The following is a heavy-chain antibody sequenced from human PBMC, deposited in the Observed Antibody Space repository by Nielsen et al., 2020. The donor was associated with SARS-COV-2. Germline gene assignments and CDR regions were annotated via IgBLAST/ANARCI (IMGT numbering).Heavy chain of an antibody. Sequence: SVKVSCKASGYTFTSYYMHWVRQAPGQGLEWMGGVMPLFSTQYAQKFQDRLTISADESTTTAYMELRNLRLEDTAVYFCARVRSSGWFEALDVWGQGTLVTVSS. CDR1: GYTFTSYY. V-gene: IGHV1-69*13. CDR2: VMPLFSTQ. D-gene: IGHD6-19*01. J-gene: IGHJ3*01. CDR3: ARVRSSGWFEALDV.